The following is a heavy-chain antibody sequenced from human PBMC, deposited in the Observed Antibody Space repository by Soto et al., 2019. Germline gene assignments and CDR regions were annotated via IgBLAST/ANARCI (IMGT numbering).Heavy chain of an antibody. CDR3: TTGSVGGV. J-gene: IGHJ6*02. V-gene: IGHV3-15*07. D-gene: IGHD2-15*01. Sequence: EVQLVESGGGLVKPGGSLRLSCAASGFSFSNAWMNWVRQAPGKGLEWVGRIKRKIDGEATDYAGPVKGRFTVFRDDSKSALYLQMNSLKADDTAVYYCTTGSVGGVWGQGTTVNVS. CDR1: GFSFSNAW. CDR2: IKRKIDGEAT.